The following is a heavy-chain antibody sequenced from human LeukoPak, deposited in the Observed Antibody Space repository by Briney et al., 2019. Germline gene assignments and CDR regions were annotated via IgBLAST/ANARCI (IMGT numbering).Heavy chain of an antibody. CDR3: ARGYDFWSGSFRGYYYMDV. V-gene: IGHV3-7*01. J-gene: IGHJ6*03. D-gene: IGHD3-3*01. CDR2: IKQDGSEK. CDR1: GFTFSSYW. Sequence: WSLRLSCAASGFTFSSYWMSWVREAPGKGLEWVANIKQDGSEKYYVDSVKGRFTISRDNAKNSLYLQMNSLRAEDTAVYYCARGYDFWSGSFRGYYYMDVWGKGTTVTVSS.